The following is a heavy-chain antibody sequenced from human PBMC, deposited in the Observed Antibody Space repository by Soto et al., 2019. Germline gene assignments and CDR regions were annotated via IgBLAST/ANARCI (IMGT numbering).Heavy chain of an antibody. J-gene: IGHJ2*01. V-gene: IGHV3-30*18. CDR3: AKERRETVTTLDWYFDL. CDR2: ISYDGSNK. Sequence: QVQLVESGGGVVQPGRSLRLSCAASGFTFSSYGMHWVRQAPGKGLEWVAVISYDGSNKYYADSVTGRFTISRDNSKNTRYLQMNSLRAEDTAVYYCAKERRETVTTLDWYFDLWGRGTLVTVSA. CDR1: GFTFSSYG. D-gene: IGHD4-17*01.